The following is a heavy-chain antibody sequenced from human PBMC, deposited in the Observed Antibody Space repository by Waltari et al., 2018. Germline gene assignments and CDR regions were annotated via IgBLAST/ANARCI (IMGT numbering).Heavy chain of an antibody. CDR2: INPNSGGT. V-gene: IGHV1-2*06. CDR3: ARGQAGTWGY. CDR1: GYPFTGSY. D-gene: IGHD6-19*01. J-gene: IGHJ4*02. Sequence: QVQLVQSGAEGKKPGAPVQVSCQASGYPFTGSYMNWVRQAPGQGLEWMGRINPNSGGTNYAQKFQGRVTMTRDTSISTAYMELSRLRSDDTAVYYCARGQAGTWGYWGQGTLVTVSS.